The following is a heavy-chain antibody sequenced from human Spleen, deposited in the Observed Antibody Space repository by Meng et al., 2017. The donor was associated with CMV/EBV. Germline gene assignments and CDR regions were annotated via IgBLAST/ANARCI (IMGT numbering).Heavy chain of an antibody. Sequence: ASGFTFSDYNMNWVRQAPGKGLEWVSLIYSDSSGIHYADSVKGRFACSRDNSKNTLYLQLNSLRAGDTAVYYCVRVLTGSYYYFDSWGQGTLVTVSS. V-gene: IGHV3-23*03. CDR2: IYSDSSGI. CDR1: GFTFSDYN. CDR3: VRVLTGSYYYFDS. D-gene: IGHD1-26*01. J-gene: IGHJ4*02.